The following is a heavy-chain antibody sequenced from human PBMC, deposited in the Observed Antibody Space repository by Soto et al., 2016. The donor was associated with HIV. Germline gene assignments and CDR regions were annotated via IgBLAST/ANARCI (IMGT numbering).Heavy chain of an antibody. CDR1: GSGFTFGSYW. CDR3: ARIPYMTSSPWYFDL. J-gene: IGHJ2*01. D-gene: IGHD3-16*01. V-gene: IGHV3-7*01. CDR2: IKKDGSEV. Sequence: EVQLVESGGDLVQPGRSLKLSCAVSGSGFTFGSYWMAWVRQAPGKGLQWVAQIKKDGSEVNYLTSVRGRFIISRDNAKRSLFLQMSDLRAEDTAIYYCARIPYMTSSPWYFDLWGLAPWSLSLQ.